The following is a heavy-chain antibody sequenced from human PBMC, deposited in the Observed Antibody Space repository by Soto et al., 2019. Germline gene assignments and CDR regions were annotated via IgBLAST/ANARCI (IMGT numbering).Heavy chain of an antibody. J-gene: IGHJ6*03. CDR1: GFTFSSYA. Sequence: PGGSLRLSCAASGFTFSSYAMSWVRQAPGKGLEWVSAISGSGGSTYYADSVKGRFTISRVNSKNTLYLQMNSLRAEDTAVYYCAKGPHTTMAYYMDVWGKGTTVTVSS. V-gene: IGHV3-23*01. D-gene: IGHD5-18*01. CDR2: ISGSGGST. CDR3: AKGPHTTMAYYMDV.